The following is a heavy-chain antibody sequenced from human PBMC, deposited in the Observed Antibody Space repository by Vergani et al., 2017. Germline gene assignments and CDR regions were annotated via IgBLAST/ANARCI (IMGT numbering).Heavy chain of an antibody. V-gene: IGHV4-34*01. Sequence: QVQLQQWGAGLLKPSETLSLTCAVYGGSFSGYYWSWIRQPPGKGLEWSREINHSGSTNYNPSLKSRVTISVDTSKNQFSLKLSSVTAAATAVYYCARGGGSCYGCYYYYMDVWGKGTTVTVSS. J-gene: IGHJ6*03. CDR3: ARGGGSCYGCYYYYMDV. CDR2: INHSGST. CDR1: GGSFSGYY. D-gene: IGHD2-15*01.